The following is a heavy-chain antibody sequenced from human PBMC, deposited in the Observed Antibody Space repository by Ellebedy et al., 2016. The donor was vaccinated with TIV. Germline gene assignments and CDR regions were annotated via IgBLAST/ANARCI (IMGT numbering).Heavy chain of an antibody. J-gene: IGHJ5*02. CDR3: AKDRGSGWYENWFDP. Sequence: GGSLRLSCAASGFTFSSFAMNWLRQAPGKGLEWVSGISGGGSSTNYAASVKGRFTISRDNSKNTLYLQIDSLRAEDTALYYCAKDRGSGWYENWFDPWGQGTLVTVSS. CDR2: ISGGGSST. CDR1: GFTFSSFA. D-gene: IGHD6-19*01. V-gene: IGHV3-23*01.